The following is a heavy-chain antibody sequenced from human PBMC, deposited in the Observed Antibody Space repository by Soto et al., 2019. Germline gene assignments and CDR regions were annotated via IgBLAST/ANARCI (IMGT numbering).Heavy chain of an antibody. Sequence: QVQLVQSGAEVKKPGSSVKVSCKASGGTFSSYAISWVRQAPGQGLEWMGGIIPIFGTANYAQKFQGRVTITAXESTSTAYMELSSLRSEXXXXXYCARDRAAYSGSXXXYWGQXTLXXVXS. V-gene: IGHV1-69*01. CDR1: GGTFSSYA. D-gene: IGHD1-26*01. CDR2: IIPIFGTA. J-gene: IGHJ4*02. CDR3: ARDRAAYSGSXXXY.